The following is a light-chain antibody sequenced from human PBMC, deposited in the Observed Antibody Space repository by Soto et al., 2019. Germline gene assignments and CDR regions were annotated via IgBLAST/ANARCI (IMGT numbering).Light chain of an antibody. CDR1: QGIRNF. Sequence: DIQMTQSPTSLSASVGDRVTITCRASQGIRNFVAWYQQKPGKAPKLLIYAASTLQSGVPSRFSGSGSGTDFTLTINRLHPEDVATYSCQKYSSVPVFGPGTKVEIK. V-gene: IGKV1-27*01. CDR3: QKYSSVPV. J-gene: IGKJ3*01. CDR2: AAS.